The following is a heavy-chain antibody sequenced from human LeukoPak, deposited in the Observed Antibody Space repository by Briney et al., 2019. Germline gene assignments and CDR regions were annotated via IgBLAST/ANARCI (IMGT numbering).Heavy chain of an antibody. CDR3: ASSYCSGGSCYEPSMDV. D-gene: IGHD2-15*01. Sequence: SETLSLTCTVSAGSISSGVYYWSWLRQLPGKGLEWIGYIYYSGGTYYNPSLKSRVTISVDTSKNQFSLKLSSVTAADTAVYYCASSYCSGGSCYEPSMDVWGQGTTVTVSS. CDR2: IYYSGGT. V-gene: IGHV4-31*03. J-gene: IGHJ6*02. CDR1: AGSISSGVYY.